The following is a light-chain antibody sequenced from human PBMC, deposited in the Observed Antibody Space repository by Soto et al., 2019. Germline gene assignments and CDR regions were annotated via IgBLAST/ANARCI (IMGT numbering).Light chain of an antibody. CDR3: SSYAGSNSVV. CDR2: DVS. J-gene: IGLJ2*01. V-gene: IGLV2-11*01. Sequence: QSALTQPRSVSGSPGQSVTISRTGTSSDVGGYNYVSWYQQHPGKAPKLMIYDVSTRPSGVPDRFSGSKSGNTASLTISGLQAEDEADYYCSSYAGSNSVVFGGGTKVTVL. CDR1: SSDVGGYNY.